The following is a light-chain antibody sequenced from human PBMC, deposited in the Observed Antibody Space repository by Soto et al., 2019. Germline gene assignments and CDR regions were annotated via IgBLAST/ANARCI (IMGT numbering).Light chain of an antibody. CDR2: GAS. CDR3: QQYQSSPPTFT. Sequence: EIVLTQSPGTLSLSPGERATLSCRASQSVISTFSAWYQQKPGQAPRLLIYGASNRATGIPDRFSASGSGTDFTLTISRQEPEDFAVYYCQQYQSSPPTFTFGQGTKLEI. J-gene: IGKJ2*01. CDR1: QSVISTF. V-gene: IGKV3-20*01.